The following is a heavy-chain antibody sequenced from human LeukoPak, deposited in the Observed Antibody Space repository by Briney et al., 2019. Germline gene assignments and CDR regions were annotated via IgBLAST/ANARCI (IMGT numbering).Heavy chain of an antibody. Sequence: GGSLRLSCTASGFTFSEYIMNWVRQAPGKGLEGVASISRNSTYIHYADSVKGRFTISRDNARNSLFLQMNSLRAEDTAIYYFPRHECYYFDSWGQGTQVTVSS. CDR2: ISRNSTYI. J-gene: IGHJ4*02. CDR1: GFTFSEYI. CDR3: PRHECYYFDS. D-gene: IGHD3-3*01. V-gene: IGHV3-21*01.